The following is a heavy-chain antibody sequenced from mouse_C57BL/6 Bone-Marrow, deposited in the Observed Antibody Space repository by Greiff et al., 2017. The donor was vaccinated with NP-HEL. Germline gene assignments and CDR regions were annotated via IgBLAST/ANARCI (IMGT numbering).Heavy chain of an antibody. J-gene: IGHJ3*01. CDR1: GYTFTDYE. CDR2: IDPETGGT. Sequence: QVQLQQSGAELVRPGASVTLSCKASGYTFTDYEMHWVKQTPVHGLEWIGAIDPETGGTAYNQKFKGKAILTADKSSSPAYMELRILTSEDSAVYYCKNWAWFAYWGQGTLVTVSA. CDR3: KNWAWFAY. D-gene: IGHD4-1*01. V-gene: IGHV1-15*01.